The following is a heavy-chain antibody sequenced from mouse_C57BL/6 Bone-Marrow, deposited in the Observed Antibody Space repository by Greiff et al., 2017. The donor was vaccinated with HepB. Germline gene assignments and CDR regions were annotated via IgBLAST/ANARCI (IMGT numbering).Heavy chain of an antibody. CDR2: IDPSDSYT. CDR3: ARLYYGSSYGYFDV. V-gene: IGHV1-50*01. Sequence: VQLQQPGAELVKPGASVKLSCKASGYTFTSYWMQWVKQRPGQGLEWIGEIDPSDSYTNYNQKFKGKATLTVDTSSSTAYMQRSSLTSEDSAVYYCARLYYGSSYGYFDVWGTGTTVTVSS. D-gene: IGHD1-1*01. J-gene: IGHJ1*03. CDR1: GYTFTSYW.